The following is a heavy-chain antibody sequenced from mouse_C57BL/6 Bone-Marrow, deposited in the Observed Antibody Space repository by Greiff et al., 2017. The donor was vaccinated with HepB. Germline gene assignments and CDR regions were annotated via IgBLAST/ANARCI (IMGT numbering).Heavy chain of an antibody. CDR3: ARDGGLSPCAY. V-gene: IGHV3-6*01. CDR2: ISYDGSN. CDR1: GYSITSGYY. D-gene: IGHD1-1*02. Sequence: DVQLQESGPGLVKPSQSLSLTCSVTGYSITSGYYWNWIRQFPGNKLEWMGYISYDGSNNYNPSLKNRISVTRDTSKNQFFLKLNSVTTEDTATYYCARDGGLSPCAYWGQGTLVTVSA. J-gene: IGHJ3*01.